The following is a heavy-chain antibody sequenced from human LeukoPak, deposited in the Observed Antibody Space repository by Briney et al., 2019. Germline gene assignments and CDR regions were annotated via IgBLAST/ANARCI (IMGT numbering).Heavy chain of an antibody. J-gene: IGHJ6*02. Sequence: PGGSLRPSCAASGFTFSSYAMSWIRQPPGKGLEWIGYIYYSGSTDYNPSLKSRVTMSVDTSKNQFSLNLSSVTAADTALYYCARGPAPLSYSYTMDLWGQGTTVTVAS. CDR3: ARGPAPLSYSYTMDL. CDR1: GFTFSSYA. V-gene: IGHV4-59*01. CDR2: IYYSGST.